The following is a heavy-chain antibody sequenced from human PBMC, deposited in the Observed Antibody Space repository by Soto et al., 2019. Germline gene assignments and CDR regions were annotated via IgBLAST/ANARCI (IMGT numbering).Heavy chain of an antibody. CDR1: GFTVSSNY. J-gene: IGHJ6*02. Sequence: EVQLVETGGGLIQPGGSLRLSCAASGFTVSSNYMSWVRQAPGKGLEWVSVIYSGGSTYYADSVKGRFTISRDNSKNTLYLQMNSLRAEDTAVYYCARVKGSGNTLYCYYYGMDVWGQGTTVTVSS. CDR3: ARVKGSGNTLYCYYYGMDV. CDR2: IYSGGST. D-gene: IGHD6-13*01. V-gene: IGHV3-53*02.